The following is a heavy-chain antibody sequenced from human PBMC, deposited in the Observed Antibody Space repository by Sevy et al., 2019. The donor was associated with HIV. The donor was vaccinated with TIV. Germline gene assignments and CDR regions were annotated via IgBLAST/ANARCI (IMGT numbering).Heavy chain of an antibody. J-gene: IGHJ5*02. Sequence: GGSLRLSCAASGFTFNDYYMSWIRQAPGKGLEWVSYISSSGSTIYYADSVKGRFTISRDNAKNSLYLQMNSLRAEDTAVYYCARDIVVVPAANELDWFDPWGQGTLVTVSS. CDR2: ISSSGSTI. CDR1: GFTFNDYY. D-gene: IGHD2-2*01. CDR3: ARDIVVVPAANELDWFDP. V-gene: IGHV3-11*01.